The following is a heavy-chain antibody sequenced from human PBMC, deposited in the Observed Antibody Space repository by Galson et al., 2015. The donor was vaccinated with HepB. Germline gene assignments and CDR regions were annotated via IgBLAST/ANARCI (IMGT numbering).Heavy chain of an antibody. CDR3: AVSLLVVENYYGMDV. CDR2: IIPIFGTA. J-gene: IGHJ6*02. Sequence: SVKVSCKVSGGTFTRHSINWVRQAPGQGLEWMGGIIPIFGTANKAQKFQGRVTITADESTSTAHMELNRLRSEDTAVYYCAVSLLVVENYYGMDVWGLGTTVIVSS. CDR1: GGTFTRHS. D-gene: IGHD3-22*01. V-gene: IGHV1-69*13.